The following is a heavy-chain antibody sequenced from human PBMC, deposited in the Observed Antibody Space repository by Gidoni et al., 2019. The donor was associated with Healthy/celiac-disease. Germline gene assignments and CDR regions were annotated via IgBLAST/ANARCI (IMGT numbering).Heavy chain of an antibody. CDR3: ARDLTRSSLNAFDI. J-gene: IGHJ3*02. D-gene: IGHD6-6*01. Sequence: EVQLVDSGGGLVKPGGSLRLSCAASGFTFSSYSMNWVRQAPGKGLEWVSSISSSSSYRYYADSVKGRFTISRDNAKNSLYLQMNSLRAEDTAVYYCARDLTRSSLNAFDIWGQGTMVTVSS. V-gene: IGHV3-21*06. CDR1: GFTFSSYS. CDR2: ISSSSSYR.